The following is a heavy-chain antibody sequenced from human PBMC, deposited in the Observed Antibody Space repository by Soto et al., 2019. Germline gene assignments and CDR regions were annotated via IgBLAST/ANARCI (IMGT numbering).Heavy chain of an antibody. CDR2: IKTKVDGGTI. V-gene: IGHV3-15*01. CDR3: TTGYNYGRNTFDI. D-gene: IGHD5-18*01. CDR1: GFTFANAW. Sequence: GSLRLSCAASGFTFANAWMSWVRQAPGKGLECVGRIKTKVDGGTIDYAAPVKGRFIISRDDSQTTLFLQMNSLKTEDTGVYYCTTGYNYGRNTFDIWGQGTMVTVSS. J-gene: IGHJ3*02.